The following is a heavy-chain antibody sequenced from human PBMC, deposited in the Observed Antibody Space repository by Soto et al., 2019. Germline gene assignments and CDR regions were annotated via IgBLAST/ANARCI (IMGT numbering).Heavy chain of an antibody. V-gene: IGHV3-30*18. CDR3: ANSGSGEEPEY. Sequence: QVQLVESGGGVVQPGRSLRLSCAASGFTFSSYGMHWVRQAPGQGLEWVAGISYDGSNKYYADSVKGRFTISRDNSKNTLYLQMNSLRAEDTAVYYCANSGSGEEPEYWGQGTLVTVSS. CDR1: GFTFSSYG. D-gene: IGHD3-10*01. J-gene: IGHJ4*02. CDR2: ISYDGSNK.